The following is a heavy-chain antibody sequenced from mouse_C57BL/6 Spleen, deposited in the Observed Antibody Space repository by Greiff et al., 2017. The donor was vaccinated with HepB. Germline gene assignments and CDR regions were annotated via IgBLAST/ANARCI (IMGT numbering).Heavy chain of an antibody. J-gene: IGHJ4*01. V-gene: IGHV1-82*01. CDR2: IYPGDGDT. CDR3: ARGGLLFMDY. CDR1: GYAFSSSW. D-gene: IGHD2-10*01. Sequence: VQLVESGPELVKPGASVKISCKASGYAFSSSWMNWVKQRPGKGLEWIGRIYPGDGDTNYNGKFKGKATLTADKSSSTAYMQLSSLTSEDSAVYFCARGGLLFMDYWGQGTSVTVSS.